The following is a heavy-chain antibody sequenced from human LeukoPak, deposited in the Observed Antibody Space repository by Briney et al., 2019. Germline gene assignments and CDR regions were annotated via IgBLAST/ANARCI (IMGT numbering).Heavy chain of an antibody. CDR1: GGSISSSSYY. CDR3: ARIAVDPYYFDY. CDR2: IYYSGST. V-gene: IGHV4-39*01. D-gene: IGHD6-19*01. J-gene: IGHJ4*02. Sequence: SETLSLTCTVSGGSISSSSYYWGWIRQPPGKGLEWIGSIYYSGSTYYNPSLKSRVTISVDTSKNQFSLKLSSVTAADTAVYYCARIAVDPYYFDYWGQGTLVTVSS.